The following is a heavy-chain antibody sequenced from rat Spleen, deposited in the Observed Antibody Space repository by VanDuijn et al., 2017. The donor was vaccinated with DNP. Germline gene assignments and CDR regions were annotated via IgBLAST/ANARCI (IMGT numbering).Heavy chain of an antibody. D-gene: IGHD1-5*01. Sequence: EVQLQESGPGLVKPSQSLSLTCSVTGYSITSSYRWNWIRKFPGNKLEWMGYINSEGTTNYNPSLQGRISITRDTSKNQFFLQLNSVSTEDTATYYCARWKIGPHYFDYWGQGVMVTVSS. J-gene: IGHJ2*01. CDR1: GYSITSSYR. CDR3: ARWKIGPHYFDY. CDR2: INSEGTT. V-gene: IGHV3-3*01.